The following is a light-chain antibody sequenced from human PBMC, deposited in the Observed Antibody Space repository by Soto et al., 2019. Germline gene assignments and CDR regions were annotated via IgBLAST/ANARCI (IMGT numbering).Light chain of an antibody. CDR2: DVT. Sequence: QSVLTQPRSVSGSPGQSVTISCTGTSNDVGGYNFVSWYQQLPGKAPKLMIYDVTKRPSGVPDRFSGSKSGNTASLTISGLQTEDEADYYCCSYACSHGVFGTGTTLTVL. J-gene: IGLJ1*01. V-gene: IGLV2-11*01. CDR3: CSYACSHGV. CDR1: SNDVGGYNF.